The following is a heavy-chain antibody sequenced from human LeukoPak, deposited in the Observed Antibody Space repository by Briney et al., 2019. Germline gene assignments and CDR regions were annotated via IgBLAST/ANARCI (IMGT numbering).Heavy chain of an antibody. CDR1: GASISNYC. D-gene: IGHD7-27*01. J-gene: IGHJ4*02. CDR2: IYYSGST. V-gene: IGHV4-59*01. CDR3: ASRKLGNDY. Sequence: SETLSLTCPVSGASISNYCWTWIRQPPGKGLEWIGYIYYSGSTNYRPSLKRRVTISVDTSKNQVSLRLRSVTAADTAVYYCASRKLGNDYWGQGTLVTVSS.